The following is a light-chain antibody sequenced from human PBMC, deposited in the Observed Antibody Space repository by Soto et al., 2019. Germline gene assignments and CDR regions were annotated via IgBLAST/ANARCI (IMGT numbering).Light chain of an antibody. J-gene: IGKJ5*01. CDR3: QQSYTGPLT. Sequence: DIQMTQPPSSLSASVGDRVTITCRASQSISSYLNWYQQKPGEAPKLLFYAASSLQSGDPARVSGSGSGTNFTLTISSLQPEDFATYYCQQSYTGPLTFGQGTRLEIK. CDR1: QSISSY. CDR2: AAS. V-gene: IGKV1-39*01.